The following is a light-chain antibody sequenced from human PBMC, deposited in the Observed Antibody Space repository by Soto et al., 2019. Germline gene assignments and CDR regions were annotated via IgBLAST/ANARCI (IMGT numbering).Light chain of an antibody. Sequence: DIQMTQSPSTLSASVGDRVTITCRASQTISNWLAWYQQKPGKAPKVLIFDASTLDGGVPSRFSGRQSGTDFTLTISRLQPSDFETYYCQQYNTYPLTFGGGTEVEI. J-gene: IGKJ4*01. CDR1: QTISNW. CDR3: QQYNTYPLT. CDR2: DAS. V-gene: IGKV1-5*01.